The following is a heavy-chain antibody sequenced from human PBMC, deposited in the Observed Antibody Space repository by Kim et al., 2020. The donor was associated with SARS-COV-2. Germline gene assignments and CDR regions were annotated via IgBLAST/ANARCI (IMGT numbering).Heavy chain of an antibody. J-gene: IGHJ6*02. Sequence: GGSLRLSCAASGFTFSSYSMNWVRQAPGKGLEWVSYISSSSSTIYYADSVKGRFTISRDNAKNSLYLQMNSLRAEDTAVYYCARDGSGSNDPPGRYVWGQGTTVTVSS. D-gene: IGHD3-10*01. V-gene: IGHV3-48*04. CDR2: ISSSSSTI. CDR3: ARDGSGSNDPPGRYV. CDR1: GFTFSSYS.